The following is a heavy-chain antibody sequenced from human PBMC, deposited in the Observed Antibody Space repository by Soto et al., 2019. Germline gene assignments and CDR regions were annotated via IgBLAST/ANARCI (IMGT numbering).Heavy chain of an antibody. V-gene: IGHV4-61*03. CDR2: ISYTGRT. CDR3: AREWGLLPYYVMDV. J-gene: IGHJ6*02. CDR1: GDSVTSGSYY. D-gene: IGHD7-27*01. Sequence: SETLSLTCIVSGDSVTSGSYYWTWLRQPPGKGLEWIGYISYTGRTKYNPSLQSRVTISVDTSKNDFSLNLSSVTAADTAVYFCAREWGLLPYYVMDVWGHGTAVTVSS.